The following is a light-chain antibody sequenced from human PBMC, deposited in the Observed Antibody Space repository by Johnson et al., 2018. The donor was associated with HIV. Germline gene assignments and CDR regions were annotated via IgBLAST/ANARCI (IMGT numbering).Light chain of an antibody. Sequence: QSVLTQPPSVSAAPGQKVTISCSGSSSNIENNFVSWYQQLPGTAPKVLIYENNKRPSGIPDRFSGSKSGTSATLGITGLQTGDEADYYGGTWDSCLIAYVFGTGTKVTVL. J-gene: IGLJ1*01. CDR1: SSNIENNF. CDR2: ENN. CDR3: GTWDSCLIAYV. V-gene: IGLV1-51*02.